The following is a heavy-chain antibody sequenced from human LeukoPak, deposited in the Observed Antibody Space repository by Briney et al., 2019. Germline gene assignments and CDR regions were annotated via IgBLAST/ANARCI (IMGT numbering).Heavy chain of an antibody. Sequence: SSETLSLTCTVSGGSISSSDNYWRWIRQPPGKGLEWLGNIYHSGRTAYNPSLNSRVTISVDTSKNQFSLNLTSVTAADTAMYFCARLTTSFFYYTLDVWGQGTTVTVSS. CDR2: IYHSGRT. J-gene: IGHJ6*02. CDR1: GGSISSSDNY. CDR3: ARLTTSFFYYTLDV. D-gene: IGHD1-14*01. V-gene: IGHV4-39*01.